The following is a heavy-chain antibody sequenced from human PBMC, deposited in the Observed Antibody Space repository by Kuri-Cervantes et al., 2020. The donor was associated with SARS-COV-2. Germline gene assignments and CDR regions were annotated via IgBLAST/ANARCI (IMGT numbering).Heavy chain of an antibody. CDR3: AARGYCSSTSCYTFDY. V-gene: IGHV1-58*02. CDR1: GFTFTSSA. Sequence: SVKVSCKASGFTFTSSAMQWVRQARGQRLEWIGWIVVGSGNTNYAQKFQERVTITRDMSTSTACMELSSLRSEDTAVYYCAARGYCSSTSCYTFDYWGQGTLVTVSS. CDR2: IVVGSGNT. D-gene: IGHD2-2*02. J-gene: IGHJ4*02.